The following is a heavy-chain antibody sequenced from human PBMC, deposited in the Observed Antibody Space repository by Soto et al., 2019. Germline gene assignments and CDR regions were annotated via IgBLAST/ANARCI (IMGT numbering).Heavy chain of an antibody. CDR3: ARGLPGYYRKDV. V-gene: IGHV3-74*01. CDR1: GFTFSNYW. Sequence: EVQLVESGGGLVQPGGSLRLSCAASGFTFSNYWIHWVRQAPGKGLVWVSRIKGDGSRIDYADSVKGRFTISRDNAENTVYVQMNSLGDEDAAVYYCARGLPGYYRKDVCGLGTTVTVSS. CDR2: IKGDGSRI. D-gene: IGHD4-17*01. J-gene: IGHJ6*02.